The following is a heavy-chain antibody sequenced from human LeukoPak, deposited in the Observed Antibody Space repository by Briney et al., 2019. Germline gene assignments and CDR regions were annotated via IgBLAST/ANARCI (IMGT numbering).Heavy chain of an antibody. Sequence: SETLSLTCTVSGGSLSSGSYYWRWIRQPAGTGLEWIGRIYTSGSTNYNPSLKSRVTISVDTSKNQFSLKLSSVTAADTAVYYCATEMYYDFWSGYYRFVDAFDIWGQGTMVTVSS. V-gene: IGHV4-61*02. D-gene: IGHD3-3*01. CDR1: GGSLSSGSYY. CDR2: IYTSGST. J-gene: IGHJ3*02. CDR3: ATEMYYDFWSGYYRFVDAFDI.